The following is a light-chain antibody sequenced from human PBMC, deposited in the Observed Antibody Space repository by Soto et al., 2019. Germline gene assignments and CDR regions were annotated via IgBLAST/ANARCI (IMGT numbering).Light chain of an antibody. V-gene: IGKV3-20*01. Sequence: EIVLTQSPGTLSLSPGERATLSCRASQSVSSRYLAWYQQKPGQAPRLLTYGTSSRATGIPDRFSGSGSGTDFTLTISRLEPEDFAVYYCQQYGSSPPWTFGQGTKVDIK. CDR1: QSVSSRY. J-gene: IGKJ1*01. CDR2: GTS. CDR3: QQYGSSPPWT.